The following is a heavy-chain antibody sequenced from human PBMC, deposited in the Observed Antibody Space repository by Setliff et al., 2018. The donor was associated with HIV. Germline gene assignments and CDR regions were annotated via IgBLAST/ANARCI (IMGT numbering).Heavy chain of an antibody. V-gene: IGHV4-4*07. J-gene: IGHJ4*02. CDR1: GGSFSTYY. D-gene: IGHD2-21*02. CDR3: ARGVPLLPPNF. CDR2: VHSTGTT. Sequence: PSETLSLTCTVSGGSFSTYYWSWIRQPAGEGLEYIGRVHSTGTTIYNPSLKSRVTMSVDTSKNQLSLKLRSVTAADTAVYYCARGVPLLPPNFWGQGTLVTVS.